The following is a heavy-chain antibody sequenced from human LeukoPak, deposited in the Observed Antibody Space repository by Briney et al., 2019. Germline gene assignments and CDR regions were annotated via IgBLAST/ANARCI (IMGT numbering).Heavy chain of an antibody. Sequence: GGSLRLSCAASGFTFSGYGMHWVRQAPGKGLEGVAFIRYDGYNKYYADSVKGRFTISRDNPKNTLYLQMNSLRAEDSAVYYCAKVPYCSSTSCYREPLDYWGQGTLVTVSS. J-gene: IGHJ4*02. CDR3: AKVPYCSSTSCYREPLDY. D-gene: IGHD2-2*02. CDR1: GFTFSGYG. V-gene: IGHV3-30*02. CDR2: IRYDGYNK.